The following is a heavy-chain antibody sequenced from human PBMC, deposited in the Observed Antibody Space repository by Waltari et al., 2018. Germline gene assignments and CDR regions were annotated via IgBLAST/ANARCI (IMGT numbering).Heavy chain of an antibody. Sequence: QVQLQESGPGLVKPSETLSLTCAVSGGSFSSYWWGWIRQPPGKGLEWIGSIYGSSGSNEYNPSLKTRATISRDTSKNQFSLKLSSVTAADTAVYYCARHEGYTNSYDYWGQGVLVTVSS. V-gene: IGHV4-59*08. CDR1: GGSFSSYW. CDR2: IYGSSGSN. D-gene: IGHD4-4*01. CDR3: ARHEGYTNSYDY. J-gene: IGHJ4*02.